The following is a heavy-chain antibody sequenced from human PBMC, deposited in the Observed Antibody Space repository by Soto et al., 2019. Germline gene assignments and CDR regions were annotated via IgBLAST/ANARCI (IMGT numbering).Heavy chain of an antibody. CDR1: GFTFTRYS. V-gene: IGHV3-21*06. J-gene: IGHJ4*02. D-gene: IGHD6-6*01. CDR2: ISSTTNYI. Sequence: EVQLVESGGGLVKPGGSLRLSCAASGFTFTRYSMNWVRQAPGKGLEWVSSISSTTNYIYYGDSMKGRFTISGDNAKNSLYRDMNGLRAEDTAVYDCARESEDLSSNFDYWGQGTLVTVSS. CDR3: ARESEDLSSNFDY.